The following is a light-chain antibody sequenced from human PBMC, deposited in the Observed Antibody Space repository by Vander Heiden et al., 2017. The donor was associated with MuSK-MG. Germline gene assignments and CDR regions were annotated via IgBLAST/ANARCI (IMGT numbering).Light chain of an antibody. V-gene: IGKV1-5*03. Sequence: DIQMTQSPSTLSASVGDRVTITCRASQSISSWLAWYQQKPGKAPKLLIYKASKSVSGVPSTLSPTGSVTEFTLTISSLQPDDLATYYCQQYKTYSWTFGPGTKVEIK. J-gene: IGKJ1*01. CDR1: QSISSW. CDR2: KAS. CDR3: QQYKTYSWT.